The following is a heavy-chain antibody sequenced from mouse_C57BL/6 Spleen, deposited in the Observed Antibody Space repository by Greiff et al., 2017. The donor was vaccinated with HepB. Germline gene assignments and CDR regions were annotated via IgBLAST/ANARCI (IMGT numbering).Heavy chain of an antibody. J-gene: IGHJ1*03. CDR2: IYWDDDK. V-gene: IGHV8-12*01. CDR3: ARRVITTVVATEYFDV. D-gene: IGHD1-1*01. CDR1: GFSLSTSGMG. Sequence: QVTLKESGPGILQSSQTLSLTCSFSGFSLSTSGMGVSWIRQPSGKGLEWLAHIYWDDDKRYNPSLKSRLTISKDTSRNQVFLKITSVDTADTATYYCARRVITTVVATEYFDVWGTGTTVTVSS.